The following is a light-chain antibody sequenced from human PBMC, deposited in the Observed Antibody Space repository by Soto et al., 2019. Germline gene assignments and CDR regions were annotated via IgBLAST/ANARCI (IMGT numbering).Light chain of an antibody. Sequence: DVVMTQSPLSLPVTLGQPASISCRSSQSLVYSDGNTYLNWFQQRPGQSPRRLIYKVSHRDSGVPERFSGSGSGTDFTLKISRVEAEDVGVYYCRHYGCSPPFTFGPGTKVDIK. CDR3: RHYGCSPPFT. CDR2: KVS. CDR1: QSLVYSDGNTY. J-gene: IGKJ3*01. V-gene: IGKV2-30*01.